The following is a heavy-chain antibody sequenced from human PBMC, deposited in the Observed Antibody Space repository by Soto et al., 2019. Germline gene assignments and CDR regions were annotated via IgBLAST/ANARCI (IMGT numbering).Heavy chain of an antibody. V-gene: IGHV3-15*01. J-gene: IGHJ4*02. Sequence: EVQLVESGGGLVKPGGSLRLSCAASGFTFSNAWMSWVRQAPGKGLEWVGRIKSKTDGGTTDYAAPVKGRFTISRDDSKNTLYLQMNSLKTEDTAGYYCTTDLGSGYYTADYWGQGTLVTVSS. CDR2: IKSKTDGGTT. CDR1: GFTFSNAW. CDR3: TTDLGSGYYTADY. D-gene: IGHD3-22*01.